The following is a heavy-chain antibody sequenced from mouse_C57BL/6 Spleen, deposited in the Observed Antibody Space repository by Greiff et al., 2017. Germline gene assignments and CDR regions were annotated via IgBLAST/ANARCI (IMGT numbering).Heavy chain of an antibody. CDR3: TRQTRYFDY. CDR1: GYTFTDYE. V-gene: IGHV1-15*01. J-gene: IGHJ2*01. Sequence: QVQLQQSGAELVRPGASVTLSCKASGYTFTDYEMHWVKQTPVHGLEWIGAIDPETGGTAYNQKFKGKAILTADKSSSTAYMELRSLTSEASAVYYCTRQTRYFDYGGQGTTLTVSS. CDR2: IDPETGGT. D-gene: IGHD3-1*01.